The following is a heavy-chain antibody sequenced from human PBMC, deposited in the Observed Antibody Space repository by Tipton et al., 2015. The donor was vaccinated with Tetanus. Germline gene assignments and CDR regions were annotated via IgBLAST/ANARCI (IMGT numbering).Heavy chain of an antibody. V-gene: IGHV4-34*01. CDR1: GDSISSYY. CDR3: ARDPSGGVRYFDY. Sequence: TLSLTCTVSGDSISSYYWSWIRQPPGKGLEWIGEINHSGSTNYSPSLKSRVTISVDTSKNQFSLRLSSVTAADTAVYYCARDPSGGVRYFDYWGQGTLVTVSS. CDR2: INHSGST. D-gene: IGHD2-8*01. J-gene: IGHJ4*02.